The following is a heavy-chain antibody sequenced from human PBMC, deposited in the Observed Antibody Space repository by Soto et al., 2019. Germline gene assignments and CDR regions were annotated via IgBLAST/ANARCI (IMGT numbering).Heavy chain of an antibody. V-gene: IGHV3-30-3*01. Sequence: QVQLVESGGGVVQPGRSLRLSCAASGFTFSSYAMHWVRQAPGKGLEWVAVISYDGSNKYYADSVKGRFTISRDNSKNTLYLQMNSLRAEDTAVYYCARAPYYYDSSGLYYFDYWGQGTLVTVSS. CDR1: GFTFSSYA. J-gene: IGHJ4*02. CDR2: ISYDGSNK. CDR3: ARAPYYYDSSGLYYFDY. D-gene: IGHD3-22*01.